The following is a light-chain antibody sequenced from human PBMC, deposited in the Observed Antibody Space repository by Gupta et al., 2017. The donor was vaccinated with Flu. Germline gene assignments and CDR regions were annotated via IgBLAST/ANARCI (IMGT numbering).Light chain of an antibody. CDR2: GAS. CDR1: QSVSTN. V-gene: IGKV3-15*01. J-gene: IGKJ1*01. CDR3: QQYDAWPPWT. Sequence: EIVMTQSPATLSVSPGGRATLSCRASQSVSTNLAWYQQKPGQAPRLLIYGASTRATGIPARFSGSGSGTEFTLAISSLQSEDFAGYYCQQYDAWPPWTFGQGTKVEIK.